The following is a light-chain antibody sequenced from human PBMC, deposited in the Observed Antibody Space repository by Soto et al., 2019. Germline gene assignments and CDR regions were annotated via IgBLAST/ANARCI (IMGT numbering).Light chain of an antibody. CDR3: QQYHKWPPFS. CDR1: QTVSNN. Sequence: EIVMTQSPATLSMSPGERVSISCRASQTVSNNLAWYQQKPGQAPRLLIYGASTRAIGVAARFRGSGSGTEFTLTITSLQSEEFAVYYCQQYHKWPPFSFGGGTVVEIK. J-gene: IGKJ4*01. V-gene: IGKV3-15*01. CDR2: GAS.